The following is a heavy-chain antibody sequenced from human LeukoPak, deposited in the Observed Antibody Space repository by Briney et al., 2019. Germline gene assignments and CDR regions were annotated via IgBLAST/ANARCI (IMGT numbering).Heavy chain of an antibody. Sequence: GGSLRLSCAASGFTFSSYAMHWVRQAPGKGLEYVSAISSNGGSTYYANSVKGRFTISRDNAKNSLYLQMNSLRAEDTAMYYCARNGWYDDFDYLGQGTLVTVSS. D-gene: IGHD6-19*01. CDR1: GFTFSSYA. J-gene: IGHJ4*02. V-gene: IGHV3-64*01. CDR3: ARNGWYDDFDY. CDR2: ISSNGGST.